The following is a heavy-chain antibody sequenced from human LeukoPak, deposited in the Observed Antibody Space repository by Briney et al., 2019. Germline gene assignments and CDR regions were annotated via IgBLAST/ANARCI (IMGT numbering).Heavy chain of an antibody. J-gene: IGHJ6*02. CDR3: ARDPEYSSGLKYYYYYYGMDV. CDR2: ISAYNGNT. CDR1: GYTFTSYG. D-gene: IGHD6-19*01. V-gene: IGHV1-18*01. Sequence: ASVKVSCKASGYTFTSYGISWVRQAPGRGLEWMGWISAYNGNTNYAQKLQGRVTMTTDTSTSTAYMELRSLRSDDTAVYYCARDPEYSSGLKYYYYYYGMDVWGQGTTVTVSS.